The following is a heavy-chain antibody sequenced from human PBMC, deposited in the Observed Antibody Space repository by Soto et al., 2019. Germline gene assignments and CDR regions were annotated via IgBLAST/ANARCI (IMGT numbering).Heavy chain of an antibody. V-gene: IGHV4-34*01. CDR1: GGSFSGYY. J-gene: IGHJ4*02. D-gene: IGHD3-10*01. CDR3: AREGIMRALRY. Sequence: QVQLQQWGAGLLKPSETLSLTCAVYGGSFSGYYWSWIRQPPGKGLEWIGEINHSGSTNYNPSLKSRVTISVDTSKNQFSRKLSSVTAADTAVYYCAREGIMRALRYWGQGTLVTVSS. CDR2: INHSGST.